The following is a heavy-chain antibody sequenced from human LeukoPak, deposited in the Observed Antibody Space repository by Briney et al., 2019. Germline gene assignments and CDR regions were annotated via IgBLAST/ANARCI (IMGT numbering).Heavy chain of an antibody. CDR3: VRRDNTGWNYFDH. V-gene: IGHV4-59*08. CDR1: GGSINSHY. J-gene: IGHJ4*02. CDR2: IYYSERT. D-gene: IGHD6-19*01. Sequence: SETLSLTCTVSGGSINSHYWSWIRQPPGKGLQWIGDIYYSERTNYNPSLRSRVTISVDTSKNQLSLKLTSVLAADTAMYYCVRRDNTGWNYFDHWGQGILVTVSS.